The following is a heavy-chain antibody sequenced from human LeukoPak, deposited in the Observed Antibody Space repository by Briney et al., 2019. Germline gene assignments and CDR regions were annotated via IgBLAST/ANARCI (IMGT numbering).Heavy chain of an antibody. V-gene: IGHV3-23*01. CDR2: ISGRGDTT. Sequence: GGSLRLSCEASGFTFSTSGMSWVRQAPGKGLEWVSSISGRGDTTYYADSVKGRFTISRDNSKNSLYLQMNSLRDEDTAVYYCARDLLLGWGQGTLVTVSS. CDR3: ARDLLLG. D-gene: IGHD2/OR15-2a*01. CDR1: GFTFSTSG. J-gene: IGHJ4*02.